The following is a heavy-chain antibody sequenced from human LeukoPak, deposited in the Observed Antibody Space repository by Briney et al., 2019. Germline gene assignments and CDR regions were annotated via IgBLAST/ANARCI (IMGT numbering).Heavy chain of an antibody. Sequence: PSETLSLTCAVSDVSIFRSNWWSWVRQPPGKGLEWIGQISPSGSTNYSPSLKSRVTISVDKSKTQFSLRLTSVTAADTAVYYCARDTYNYGSSAYYFDYWGQGTLVTVSS. V-gene: IGHV4-4*02. D-gene: IGHD5-18*01. CDR3: ARDTYNYGSSAYYFDY. CDR2: ISPSGST. CDR1: DVSIFRSNW. J-gene: IGHJ4*02.